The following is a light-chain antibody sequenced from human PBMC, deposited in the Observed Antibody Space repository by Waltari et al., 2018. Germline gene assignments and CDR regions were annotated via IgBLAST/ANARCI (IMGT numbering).Light chain of an antibody. CDR1: QSVSSTY. CDR3: QQFGSSPPT. V-gene: IGKV3-20*01. Sequence: IVLTQSPGTLSLSPGERATLSCRASQSVSSTYLAWYQHKPGQAPRLLIYGASNRATGIPDRFSGSWSGTDFTLTISRLEPEDFAVYYCQQFGSSPPTFGQGTKVEIK. CDR2: GAS. J-gene: IGKJ1*01.